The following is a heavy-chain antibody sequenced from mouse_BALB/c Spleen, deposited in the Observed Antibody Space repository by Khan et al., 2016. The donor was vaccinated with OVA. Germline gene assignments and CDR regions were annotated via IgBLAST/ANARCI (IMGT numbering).Heavy chain of an antibody. CDR1: GYSITTDYA. J-gene: IGHJ2*01. Sequence: QLEESGPGLVKPSQSLSLTCTVTGYSITTDYAWNWIRQFPGSKLEWMGHISYSGNTTYNPSFKSRISITRDTSKNQFFLQLKSVTTEDTARYYCARIYGGDFDYWGQGTTLTVSS. V-gene: IGHV3-2*02. CDR3: ARIYGGDFDY. D-gene: IGHD1-1*01. CDR2: ISYSGNT.